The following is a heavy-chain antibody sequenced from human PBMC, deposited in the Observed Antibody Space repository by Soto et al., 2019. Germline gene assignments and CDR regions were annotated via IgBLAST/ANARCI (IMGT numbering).Heavy chain of an antibody. V-gene: IGHV1-18*01. CDR2: ISAYNGNT. Sequence: ASVKVSCKASGYTFTSYGISWVRQAPGQGLEWMGWISAYNGNTNYAQKLQGRVTMTTDTSTSTAYMELRSLRSDDTAVYYCARVGTVTTLRDYYYYMDVWGKGTTVTVSS. J-gene: IGHJ6*03. CDR3: ARVGTVTTLRDYYYYMDV. D-gene: IGHD4-17*01. CDR1: GYTFTSYG.